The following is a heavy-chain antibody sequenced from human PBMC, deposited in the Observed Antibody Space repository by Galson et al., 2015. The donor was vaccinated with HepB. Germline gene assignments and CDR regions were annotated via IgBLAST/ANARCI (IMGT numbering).Heavy chain of an antibody. CDR3: ARSDYGVNSGWFDP. V-gene: IGHV1-2*06. CDR1: GYTFTGYY. D-gene: IGHD4-23*01. Sequence: SVKVSCKASGYTFTGYYMHWVRQAPGQGLEWMGRINPNSGGTNYAQNFQGRVTMTRDTSISTVYMELSRLRSDDTAVYYCARSDYGVNSGWFDPWGQGTLVTVSS. CDR2: INPNSGGT. J-gene: IGHJ5*02.